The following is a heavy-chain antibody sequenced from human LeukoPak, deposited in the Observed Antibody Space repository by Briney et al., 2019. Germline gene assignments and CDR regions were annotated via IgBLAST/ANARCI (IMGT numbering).Heavy chain of an antibody. D-gene: IGHD3-10*01. J-gene: IGHJ5*02. CDR2: ISAYNGNT. V-gene: IGHV1-18*01. CDR1: GYTLTSYG. Sequence: ASVKVSCKASGYTLTSYGISWVRQAPGQGLEWMGWISAYNGNTNYAQKLQGRVTMTTDTSTSTAYMELRSLRSDDTAVYYCARDGSTGLLWFGELLSIDPWGQGTLVTVSS. CDR3: ARDGSTGLLWFGELLSIDP.